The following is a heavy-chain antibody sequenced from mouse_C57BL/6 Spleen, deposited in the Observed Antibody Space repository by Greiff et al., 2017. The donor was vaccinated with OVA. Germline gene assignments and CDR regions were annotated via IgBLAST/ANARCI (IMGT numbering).Heavy chain of an antibody. Sequence: EVQLQQSGAELVKPGASVKLSCTASGFNIKDYYMHWVKQRTEQGLEWIGRIDPEDGETKYAPQFQGKATITADTSSNTAYLQLSSLTSEDTAVYYCARSKLTTVVATDYFDDWGQGTTLTVSS. CDR3: ARSKLTTVVATDYFDD. V-gene: IGHV14-2*01. CDR1: GFNIKDYY. CDR2: IDPEDGET. D-gene: IGHD1-1*01. J-gene: IGHJ2*01.